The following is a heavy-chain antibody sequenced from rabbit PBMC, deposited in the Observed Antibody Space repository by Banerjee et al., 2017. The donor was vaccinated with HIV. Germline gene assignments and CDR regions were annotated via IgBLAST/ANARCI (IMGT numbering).Heavy chain of an antibody. Sequence: QSLEESGGDLVKPGASLTLTCTASGFSLSSYDMCWVRQAPGKGLEWIACIYGGGSVITYYASWAKGRFTISKASSTTVTLQMTSLTDADTATYFCARGGGYINYGLTTDALDPWGPGTLVTVS. J-gene: IGHJ2*01. V-gene: IGHV1S40*01. CDR2: IYGGGSVIT. CDR3: ARGGGYINYGLTTDALDP. CDR1: GFSLSSYD. D-gene: IGHD1-1*01.